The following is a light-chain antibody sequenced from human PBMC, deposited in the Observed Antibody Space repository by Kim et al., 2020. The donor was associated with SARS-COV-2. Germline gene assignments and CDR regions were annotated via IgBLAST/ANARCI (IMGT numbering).Light chain of an antibody. J-gene: IGLJ2*01. CDR1: SLRSYY. V-gene: IGLV3-19*01. Sequence: SSELTQDPAVSVALGQTVRITCQGDSLRSYYASWYQQKPGQAPVVVIYGKNNRPSGIPDRFSGSSSGYTASLTITGAQAEDEADYYCNSRDSSRNHVVF. CDR3: NSRDSSRNHVV. CDR2: GKN.